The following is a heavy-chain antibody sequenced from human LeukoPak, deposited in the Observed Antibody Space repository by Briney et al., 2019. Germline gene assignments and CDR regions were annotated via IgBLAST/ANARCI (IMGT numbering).Heavy chain of an antibody. CDR1: GFTFSSYS. V-gene: IGHV3-48*01. D-gene: IGHD6-19*01. CDR2: ISSSSSTI. CDR3: ARVGDSSGWQYYLDY. Sequence: GGSLRLSCAASGFTFSSYSMNWVRQAPGKGLEWVSYISSSSSTIYYADSVKGRFTISRDNAKNSLYLQMNSLRAEDTAVYYCARVGDSSGWQYYLDYWGKGTLVTVSS. J-gene: IGHJ4*02.